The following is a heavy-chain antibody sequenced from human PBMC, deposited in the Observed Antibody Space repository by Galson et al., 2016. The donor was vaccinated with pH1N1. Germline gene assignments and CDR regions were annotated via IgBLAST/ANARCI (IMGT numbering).Heavy chain of an antibody. V-gene: IGHV3-30*04. CDR2: ILYDGTNE. CDR1: GFTFTSYA. J-gene: IGHJ4*02. CDR3: ARDSEYSGHEGFH. Sequence: SLRLSCAASGFTFTSYAMHWVRQAPGKGLEWVAVILYDGTNEYYADSVKGRFTISRDKTQSTVYLQMNSLRTEDTAVYYCARDSEYSGHEGFHWGQGTLVIVSS. D-gene: IGHD5-12*01.